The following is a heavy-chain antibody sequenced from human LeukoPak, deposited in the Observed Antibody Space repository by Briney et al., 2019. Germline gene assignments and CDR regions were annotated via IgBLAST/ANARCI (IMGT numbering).Heavy chain of an antibody. CDR3: ARENHQDIVVVPAASGLYY. D-gene: IGHD2-2*01. Sequence: PGRSLRLSCAASGFTFSSYAMHWVRQAPGKGLEWVAVISYDGSNKYYADSVKGRFTISRDNSKNTLYLQMNSLRAEDTAVYYCARENHQDIVVVPAASGLYYWGQGTLVTVSS. CDR1: GFTFSSYA. J-gene: IGHJ4*02. V-gene: IGHV3-30-3*01. CDR2: ISYDGSNK.